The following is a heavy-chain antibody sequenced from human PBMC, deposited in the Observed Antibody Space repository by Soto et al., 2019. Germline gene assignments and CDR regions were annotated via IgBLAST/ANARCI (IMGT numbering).Heavy chain of an antibody. CDR3: ARAREYYDTEFDP. CDR1: GDSISNGRYY. J-gene: IGHJ5*02. CDR2: VSYSGRP. Sequence: QVQLQESGPGLVKPSQTLSLTCTVSGDSISNGRYYWSWIRQHPGKALEWIGYVSYSGRPYYNPSLTSRLTISLDPSQNQFSLKLSFVTAADTAIYYCARAREYYDTEFDPWGQGALVSVSS. D-gene: IGHD3-22*01. V-gene: IGHV4-31*03.